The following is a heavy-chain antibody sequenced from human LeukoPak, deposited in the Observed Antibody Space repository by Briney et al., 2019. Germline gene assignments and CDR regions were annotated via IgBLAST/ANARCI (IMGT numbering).Heavy chain of an antibody. CDR1: GGTFSSYA. D-gene: IGHD3-10*01. CDR3: ARDRGDGGPNFWFDP. V-gene: IGHV1-69*13. Sequence: SVKVSCKASGGTFSSYAISWVRQAPGQGLEWMGGIIPIFGTANYAQKFQGRVTITADESTSTAYMELSSLRSEDTAVYYCARDRGDGGPNFWFDPWGQGTLVTVSS. CDR2: IIPIFGTA. J-gene: IGHJ5*02.